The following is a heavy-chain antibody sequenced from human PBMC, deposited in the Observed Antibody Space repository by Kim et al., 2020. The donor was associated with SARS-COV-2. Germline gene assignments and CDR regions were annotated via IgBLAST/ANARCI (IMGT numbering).Heavy chain of an antibody. CDR1: GFTFSSYS. V-gene: IGHV3-21*01. D-gene: IGHD3-22*01. CDR3: AVGGGYYDSSGYYFDY. CDR2: ISSSSSYI. Sequence: GGSLRHSCAASGFTFSSYSMNWVRQAPGKGLEWVSSISSSSSYIYYADSVKGRFTISRDNAKNSLYLQMNSLRAEDTAVYYCAVGGGYYDSSGYYFDYWGQGTLVTVSS. J-gene: IGHJ4*02.